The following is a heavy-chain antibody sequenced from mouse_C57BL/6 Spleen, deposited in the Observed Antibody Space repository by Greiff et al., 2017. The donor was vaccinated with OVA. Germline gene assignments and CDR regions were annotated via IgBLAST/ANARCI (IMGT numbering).Heavy chain of an antibody. CDR2: IYPGSGST. V-gene: IGHV1-55*01. CDR1: GYTFTSYW. Sequence: QVQLQPGAELVKPGASVKMSCKASGYTFTSYWITWVKQRPGQGLEWIGDIYPGSGSTNYNEKFKSKATLTVDTSSSTAYMQLSSLTSEDSAVYYCARGGKLDFDYWGQGTTLTVSS. CDR3: ARGGKLDFDY. J-gene: IGHJ2*01.